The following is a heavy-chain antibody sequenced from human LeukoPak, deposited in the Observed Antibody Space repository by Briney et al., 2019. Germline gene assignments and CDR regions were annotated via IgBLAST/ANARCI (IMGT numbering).Heavy chain of an antibody. J-gene: IGHJ4*02. V-gene: IGHV1-46*01. CDR1: GYTFTSYY. Sequence: ASVKVSCKASGYTFTSYYMHWVRQAPGQGLEWMGIINSRGGDTTYAQKFQGRVTMTRDKSTSTAYMELSSLRSEDTAVYYCARGGYGSGSYYDSWGQGTLVTVSS. CDR3: ARGGYGSGSYYDS. CDR2: INSRGGDT. D-gene: IGHD3-10*01.